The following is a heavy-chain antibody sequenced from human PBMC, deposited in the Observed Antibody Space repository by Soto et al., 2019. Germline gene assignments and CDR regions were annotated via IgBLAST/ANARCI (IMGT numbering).Heavy chain of an antibody. CDR3: ARTESGYSYGFADV. J-gene: IGHJ6*02. Sequence: PGESLKISCKASGYSFTSYWIGWVRQISGKGLEWMGITYPEDSQTLYSPSFQGQVTISVDKSISTVYLQWSSLKASDTATYYCARTESGYSYGFADVWGQGTTVTVSS. D-gene: IGHD5-18*01. CDR1: GYSFTSYW. CDR2: TYPEDSQT. V-gene: IGHV5-51*01.